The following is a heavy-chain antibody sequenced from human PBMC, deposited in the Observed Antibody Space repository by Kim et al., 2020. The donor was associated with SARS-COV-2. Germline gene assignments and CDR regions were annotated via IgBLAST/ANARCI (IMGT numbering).Heavy chain of an antibody. CDR3: ARDSFLDAFDI. J-gene: IGHJ3*02. V-gene: IGHV3-33*01. Sequence: GGSLRLSCAASGFTFSSYGMHWVRQAPGKGLEWVAVIWYDGSNKYYADSVKGRFTISRDNSKNTLYLQMNSLRAEDTAVYCCARDSFLDAFDIWGQGTMVTVSS. CDR1: GFTFSSYG. CDR2: IWYDGSNK.